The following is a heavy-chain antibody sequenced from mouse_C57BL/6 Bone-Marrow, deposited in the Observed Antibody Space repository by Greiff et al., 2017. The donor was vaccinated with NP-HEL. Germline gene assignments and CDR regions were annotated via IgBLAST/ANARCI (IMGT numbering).Heavy chain of an antibody. V-gene: IGHV1-5*01. CDR2: IYPGNSDT. CDR1: GYTFTIYW. Sequence: VQLKESGTVLARPGASVKMSCKTSGYTFTIYWMHWVKQRPGQGLEWIGAIYPGNSDTSYNQKFKGKAKLTAVTSASTAYMELSSLTNEDSAVYYCTRGYYSNYRFAYWGQGTLVTVSA. D-gene: IGHD2-5*01. J-gene: IGHJ3*01. CDR3: TRGYYSNYRFAY.